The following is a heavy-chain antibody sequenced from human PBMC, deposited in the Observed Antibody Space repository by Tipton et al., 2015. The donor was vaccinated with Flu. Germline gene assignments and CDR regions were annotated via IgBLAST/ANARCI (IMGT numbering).Heavy chain of an antibody. CDR2: ISYTGRP. D-gene: IGHD2-21*01. V-gene: IGHV4-59*01. CDR3: ARGVIRGDHSYGFDV. CDR1: DGSITGYY. J-gene: IGHJ6*02. Sequence: TLSLTCTVSDGSITGYYWSWIRRPPGKGLEYIGFISYTGRPNYNPSLKSRLAISLDASNHQVSLRLRSVSAADSAVYYCARGVIRGDHSYGFDVWGQGTAVTVSS.